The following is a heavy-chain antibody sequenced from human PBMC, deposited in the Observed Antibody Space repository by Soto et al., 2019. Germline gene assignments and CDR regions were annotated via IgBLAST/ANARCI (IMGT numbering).Heavy chain of an antibody. CDR1: GGSLSGYY. CDR2: INHSGST. CDR3: ARGVYCSSTSCYWGMDV. D-gene: IGHD2-2*01. J-gene: IGHJ6*02. Sequence: QVQLQQWGAGLLKPSETLSLTCAGYGGSLSGYYCGWIRQPPGRGLELIGEINHSGSTNYNPSLKSRDTISLDTSKTQFSLKLSSMTAAVTAVYYCARGVYCSSTSCYWGMDVWGQGTTVTVSS. V-gene: IGHV4-34*01.